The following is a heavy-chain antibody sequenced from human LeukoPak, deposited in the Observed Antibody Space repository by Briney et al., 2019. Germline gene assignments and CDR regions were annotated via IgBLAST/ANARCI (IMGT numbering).Heavy chain of an antibody. CDR3: ARAAKYISWFDP. CDR1: GGTFSSYA. Sequence: SVKVSCKASGGTFSSYAISWVRQAPGQGLEWMGGIIPIFGTANYAQKFQGRVTITTDESTSTAYMELSSLRSEDTAVYYCARAAKYISWFDPWGQGTLVTVSS. CDR2: IIPIFGTA. D-gene: IGHD3-3*02. V-gene: IGHV1-69*05. J-gene: IGHJ5*02.